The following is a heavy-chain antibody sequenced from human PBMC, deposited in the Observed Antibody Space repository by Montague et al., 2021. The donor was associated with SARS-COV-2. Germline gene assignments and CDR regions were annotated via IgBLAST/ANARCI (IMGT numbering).Heavy chain of an antibody. D-gene: IGHD1-7*01. Sequence: SETLSLTCTVSGGSISGSNYHWAWIRQPPGKGLEWIGSIYYSGSTYDNPSLKSRVSISVDTSKNQFSLKLNSVTAADTAVYYCARLLLELPGDYWGQGTLVTVSS. CDR2: IYYSGST. V-gene: IGHV4-39*01. CDR3: ARLLLELPGDY. J-gene: IGHJ4*02. CDR1: GGSISGSNYH.